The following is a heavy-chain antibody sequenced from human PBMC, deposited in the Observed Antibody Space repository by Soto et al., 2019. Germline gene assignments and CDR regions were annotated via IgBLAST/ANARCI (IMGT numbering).Heavy chain of an antibody. Sequence: TSSTXSLTGTIAVCSVMSGRCWVGGIRQPPGKVLEWIGYIYYSGSTNYNPSLKSRVTISVDTSKNQFSLKLSSVTAADTAVYYCATAPIVVVKDALMGQNSLEPWGQATLV. V-gene: IGHV4-61*01. J-gene: IGHJ5*02. D-gene: IGHD2-2*01. CDR1: VCSVMSGRCW. CDR2: IYYSGST. CDR3: ATAPIVVVKDALMGQNSLEP.